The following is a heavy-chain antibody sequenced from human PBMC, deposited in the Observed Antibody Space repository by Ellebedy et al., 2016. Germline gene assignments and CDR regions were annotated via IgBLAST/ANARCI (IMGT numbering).Heavy chain of an antibody. V-gene: IGHV4-4*02. D-gene: IGHD3-9*01. CDR1: GGSISSSNW. CDR3: ARDPRADILTGAYYYYGMDV. CDR2: IYHSGST. Sequence: GSLRLSCAVSGGSISSSNWWSWVRQPPGKGLEWIGEIYHSGSTNYNPSLKSRVTISVDKSKNQFSLKLSSVTAADTAVYYCARDPRADILTGAYYYYGMDVWGQGTTVTVSS. J-gene: IGHJ6*02.